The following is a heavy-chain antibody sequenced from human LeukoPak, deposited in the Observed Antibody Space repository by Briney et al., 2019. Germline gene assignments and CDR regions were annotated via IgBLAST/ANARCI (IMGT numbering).Heavy chain of an antibody. V-gene: IGHV5-51*01. J-gene: IGHJ4*02. D-gene: IGHD2-21*02. CDR2: IYPGDSDT. CDR3: ARAYCGADCQPFDY. CDR1: GYSFTSYW. Sequence: GESLKISCKGPGYSFTSYWIGWVRQMPGKGLEWMGIIYPGDSDTRYSPSFQGQVTISADKSTDTAYLQWSSLKASDTAMYYCARAYCGADCQPFDYWGQGTLVTVSS.